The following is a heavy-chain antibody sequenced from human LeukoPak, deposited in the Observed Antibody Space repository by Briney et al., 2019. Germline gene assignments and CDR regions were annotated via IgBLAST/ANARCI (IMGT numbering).Heavy chain of an antibody. CDR2: IKQDGSEK. D-gene: IGHD4-23*01. J-gene: IGHJ4*02. V-gene: IGHV3-7*03. CDR1: GFTFSSYW. Sequence: GGSLRLSCAASGFTFSSYWMSWVRQAPGRWPEGVANIKQDGSEKYYVDSVKGRFTISRDNAKNSLYLQMNSLRVEDTAVYYCARDRSRWYYWGQGTLVTVSS. CDR3: ARDRSRWYY.